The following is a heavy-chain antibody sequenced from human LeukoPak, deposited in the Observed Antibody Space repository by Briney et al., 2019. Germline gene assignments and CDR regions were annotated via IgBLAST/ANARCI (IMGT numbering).Heavy chain of an antibody. CDR2: ISIGGNT. V-gene: IGHV3-23*01. CDR1: GFTFSTYA. D-gene: IGHD6-19*01. CDR3: ARIVQWPKGFDH. J-gene: IGHJ4*02. Sequence: GGSLRLSCAASGFTFSTYAMTWVRQAPGKGLEWVSAISIGGNTFYADSVKGRFTISRDNSKNTLYPQMSSLRAEDTAAYYCARIVQWPKGFDHWGQGTLVTVSS.